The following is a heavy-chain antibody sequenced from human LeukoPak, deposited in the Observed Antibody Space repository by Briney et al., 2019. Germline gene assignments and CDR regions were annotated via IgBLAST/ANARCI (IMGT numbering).Heavy chain of an antibody. D-gene: IGHD5-24*01. CDR1: GGTFSSYA. J-gene: IGHJ4*02. Sequence: SVKVSCKASGGTFSSYAISWVRQAPGQGLEWMGGIIPIFGTANYAQKFQGRVTTTTDESTSTAYMELSSLRSEDTAVYYCASSIEMATITFDYWGQGTLVTVSS. CDR3: ASSIEMATITFDY. V-gene: IGHV1-69*05. CDR2: IIPIFGTA.